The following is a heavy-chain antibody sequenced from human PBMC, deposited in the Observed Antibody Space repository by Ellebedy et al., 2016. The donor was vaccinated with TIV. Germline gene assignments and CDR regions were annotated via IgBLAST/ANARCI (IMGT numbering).Heavy chain of an antibody. J-gene: IGHJ4*02. Sequence: GESLKISCTASGFAFSEYAMSWFRQAPGKGLEWVSIISANGGTTYYADSVKGRFTISRDNSKNTLFLQMSSLRAEDTAVYFCARRSTDFAFDSWGQGTLVTVSS. CDR3: ARRSTDFAFDS. CDR1: GFAFSEYA. V-gene: IGHV3-23*01. D-gene: IGHD3/OR15-3a*01. CDR2: ISANGGTT.